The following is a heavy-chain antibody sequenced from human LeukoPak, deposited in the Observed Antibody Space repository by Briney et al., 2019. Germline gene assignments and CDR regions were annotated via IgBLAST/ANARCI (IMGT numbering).Heavy chain of an antibody. J-gene: IGHJ4*02. CDR1: GYTFTGYY. Sequence: GASVKVSCKASGYTFTGYYMHWVRQAPGQGLEWMGWINPNSGGTNYAQKFQGRVTMTRDTSISTAYMELSRLRSDDTAVYYCARGAQQATQWYYDILTGYYTPSPHFDYWGQGTLVTVSS. D-gene: IGHD3-9*01. CDR3: ARGAQQATQWYYDILTGYYTPSPHFDY. CDR2: INPNSGGT. V-gene: IGHV1-2*02.